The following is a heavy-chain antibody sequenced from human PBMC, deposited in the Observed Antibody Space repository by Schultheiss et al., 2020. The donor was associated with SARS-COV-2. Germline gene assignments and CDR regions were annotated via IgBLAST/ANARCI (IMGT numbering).Heavy chain of an antibody. D-gene: IGHD3-22*01. CDR2: VYYSGST. J-gene: IGHJ4*02. CDR1: GGAISTYY. V-gene: IGHV4-59*01. CDR3: AILSSGYYQYYFDY. Sequence: SETLSLTCTVSGGAISTYYGSWIRQPPGKGLEWIGNVYYSGSTNYNPSLQSRVTMSVDTSTKEFSLNLNSVSAADTAVYYCAILSSGYYQYYFDYWGQGTLVTVSS.